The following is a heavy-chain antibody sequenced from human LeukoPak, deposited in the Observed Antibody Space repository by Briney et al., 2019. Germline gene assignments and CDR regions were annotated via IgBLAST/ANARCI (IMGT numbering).Heavy chain of an antibody. D-gene: IGHD1-26*01. CDR2: IWHDGSYE. Sequence: GRSLSLSCAASGFTFSRYGMHWVRQAPGKGLEWVAVIWHDGSYEYYADSVKGRFTTSRDSSENTLYLQMNSLRAEDTAVYYCAKDGVGATSLDCWGAGELVSVSS. J-gene: IGHJ4*02. V-gene: IGHV3-33*06. CDR1: GFTFSRYG. CDR3: AKDGVGATSLDC.